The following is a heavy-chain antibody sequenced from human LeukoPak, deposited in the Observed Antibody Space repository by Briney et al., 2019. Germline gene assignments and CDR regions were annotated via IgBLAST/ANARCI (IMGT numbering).Heavy chain of an antibody. V-gene: IGHV4-38-2*02. CDR2: ISHNGNA. CDR3: ARDPNWDSWFDP. CDR1: GYSVGSAYY. Sequence: SETLSLTCAVSGYSVGSAYYWVWIRQPPGKGLEWIGTISHNGNAYYNPSLKSRLAMSVETSKNQFPLHLNSVTAADTAVYFCARDPNWDSWFDPWGQGALVTVSS. J-gene: IGHJ5*02. D-gene: IGHD3-16*01.